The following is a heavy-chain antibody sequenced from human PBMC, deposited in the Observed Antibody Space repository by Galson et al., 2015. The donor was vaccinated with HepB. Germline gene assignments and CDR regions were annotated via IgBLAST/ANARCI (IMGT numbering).Heavy chain of an antibody. J-gene: IGHJ3*02. Sequence: SLRLSCAASGFTFSSYAMHWVRQAPGKGLEWVAVISYDGSNKYYADSVKGRFTISRDNSKNTLYLQMNSLRAEDTAVYYCARDQPYSSGWYGAFDIWGQGTMVTVSS. V-gene: IGHV3-30*04. CDR1: GFTFSSYA. CDR2: ISYDGSNK. D-gene: IGHD6-19*01. CDR3: ARDQPYSSGWYGAFDI.